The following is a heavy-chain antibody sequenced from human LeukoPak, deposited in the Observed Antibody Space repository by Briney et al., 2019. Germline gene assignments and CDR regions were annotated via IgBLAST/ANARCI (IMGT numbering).Heavy chain of an antibody. J-gene: IGHJ4*02. CDR2: IYSGGST. Sequence: PGGFLRFSCAASGFTVSSNYMSWVRQAPGKGLEEVSVIYSGGSTYYAESVKGRFTISRDNSKNTLYLQMNSLRAEDTAVYYCASGFTIFGVVAHFDYWGQGTLVTVSS. CDR1: GFTVSSNY. V-gene: IGHV3-53*01. CDR3: ASGFTIFGVVAHFDY. D-gene: IGHD3-3*01.